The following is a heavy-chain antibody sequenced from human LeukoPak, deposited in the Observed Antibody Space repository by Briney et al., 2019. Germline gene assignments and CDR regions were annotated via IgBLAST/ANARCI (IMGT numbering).Heavy chain of an antibody. Sequence: SETLSLTCAVSGGSISSSNWWSWARQPPGKGLEWIGEIYHSGSTNYNPSLKSRVTISVDTSKNQFSLKLSSVTAADTAVYYCARGLVVVAASRFDPWGQGTLVTVSS. D-gene: IGHD2-15*01. V-gene: IGHV4-4*02. CDR1: GGSISSSNW. CDR2: IYHSGST. J-gene: IGHJ5*02. CDR3: ARGLVVVAASRFDP.